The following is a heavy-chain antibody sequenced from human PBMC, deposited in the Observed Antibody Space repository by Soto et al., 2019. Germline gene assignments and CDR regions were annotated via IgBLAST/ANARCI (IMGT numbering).Heavy chain of an antibody. J-gene: IGHJ5*02. D-gene: IGHD3-16*01. CDR1: GGSSSSSTYS. V-gene: IGHV4-39*01. Sequence: SETLSLTCTASGGSSSSSTYSWGWIRQPPGKGLEWIGSMHYSGATYYNPSLKSRVSISVDTSKSQFSLKLTFVTAADTAVYFCARQGSKSSRRLSWFDPWGQGTLVTVSS. CDR3: ARQGSKSSRRLSWFDP. CDR2: MHYSGAT.